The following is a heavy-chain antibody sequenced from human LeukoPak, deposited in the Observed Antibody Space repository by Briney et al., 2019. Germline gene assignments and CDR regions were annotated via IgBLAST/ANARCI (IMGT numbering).Heavy chain of an antibody. CDR3: AATPEITMVRGVPLPYGMDV. D-gene: IGHD3-10*01. V-gene: IGHV1-58*02. Sequence: GASVKVSCKASGFTFTSSAMQWVRQARGQRLEWIGWIVVGSGNTNYAQKFQERVTITRDMSTSTAYMELSSLRSEDTAVYYCAATPEITMVRGVPLPYGMDVWGQGTTVTVSS. CDR1: GFTFTSSA. CDR2: IVVGSGNT. J-gene: IGHJ6*02.